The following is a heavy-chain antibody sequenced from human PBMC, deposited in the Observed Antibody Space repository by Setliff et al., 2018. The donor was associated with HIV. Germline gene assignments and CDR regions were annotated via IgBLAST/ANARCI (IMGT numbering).Heavy chain of an antibody. CDR3: ARECSVGTCHSGGGYETVDF. CDR1: GGSISTRDW. D-gene: IGHD2-15*01. V-gene: IGHV4-4*02. Sequence: SETLSLTCAVSGGSISTRDWWTWVRQPPGKGLEWIGEVYHTGMTNYNPSLKSRAIRSADTSKNQFSLKLSSVTAADTAVYYCARECSVGTCHSGGGYETVDFWGQGTMVTVSS. J-gene: IGHJ3*01. CDR2: VYHTGMT.